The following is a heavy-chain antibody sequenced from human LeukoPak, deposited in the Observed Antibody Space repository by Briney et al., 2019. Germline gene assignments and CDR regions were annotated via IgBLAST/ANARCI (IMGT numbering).Heavy chain of an antibody. CDR1: GFTLSSYA. CDR2: ISYDGSNK. J-gene: IGHJ4*02. D-gene: IGHD5-24*01. Sequence: PGGSLRLSCAASGFTLSSYAMHWVRQAPGKGLEWVAVISYDGSNKYYADSVKGRFTISRDNAKNTLYLQMNSLRAEDTAVYYCASGRDGYYYFDSWGQGILVTVSS. CDR3: ASGRDGYYYFDS. V-gene: IGHV3-30-3*01.